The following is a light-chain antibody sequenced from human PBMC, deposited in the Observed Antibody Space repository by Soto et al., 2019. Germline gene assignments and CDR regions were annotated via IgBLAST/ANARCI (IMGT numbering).Light chain of an antibody. CDR2: DAS. CDR1: QGISSA. V-gene: IGKV1D-13*01. CDR3: QQFHNYPPIT. J-gene: IGKJ5*01. Sequence: IQLTQSPSSLPVSVGDRVTITCRASQGISSALAWYQQKPGKAPKLLIYDASSLESGVPSRSSGSGSGTDFTLTISSLQPEDFATYYCQQFHNYPPITFGQGTRLEIK.